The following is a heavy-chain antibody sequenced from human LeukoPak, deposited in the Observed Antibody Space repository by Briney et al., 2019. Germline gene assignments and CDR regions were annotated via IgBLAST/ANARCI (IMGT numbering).Heavy chain of an antibody. CDR1: GGSISSGGYY. CDR2: IYYSGST. D-gene: IGHD3-22*01. V-gene: IGHV4-31*03. J-gene: IGHJ4*02. CDR3: ARGGFYDSSGYPDY. Sequence: SETLSLTCTVSGGSISSGGYYWSWIRQHPGRGLEWIGYIYYSGSTYYNLSLKSRVTISVDTSKNQFSLKLSSVTAADTAVYYCARGGFYDSSGYPDYWGQGTLVTVSS.